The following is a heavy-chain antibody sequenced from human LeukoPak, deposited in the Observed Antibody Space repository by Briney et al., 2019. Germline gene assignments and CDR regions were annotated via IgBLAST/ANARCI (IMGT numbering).Heavy chain of an antibody. V-gene: IGHV3-9*03. Sequence: HPGGSLRLSCAASGFTFDDYAMHWVRQAPGKGLEWVSGISWNSGSIGYADSVKGRFTISRDNAKNSLYLQMNSLRAEDMALYYCARGGITIFGGIIYQDYWGQGTLVTVSS. J-gene: IGHJ4*02. CDR2: ISWNSGSI. D-gene: IGHD3-3*01. CDR3: ARGGITIFGGIIYQDY. CDR1: GFTFDDYA.